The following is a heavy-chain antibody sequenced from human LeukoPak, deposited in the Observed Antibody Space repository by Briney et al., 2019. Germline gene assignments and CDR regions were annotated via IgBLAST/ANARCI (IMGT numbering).Heavy chain of an antibody. D-gene: IGHD3-9*01. CDR2: INPNSGGT. CDR3: ARDVAVYYDILTGPGL. V-gene: IGHV1-2*02. J-gene: IGHJ4*02. Sequence: ASVKVSCKASGYTFTSYYMHWVRQAPGQGLEWMGWINPNSGGTNYAQKFRGRVTMTRDTSISTAYMELSRLRSDDTAVYYCARDVAVYYDILTGPGLWGQGTLVTVSS. CDR1: GYTFTSYY.